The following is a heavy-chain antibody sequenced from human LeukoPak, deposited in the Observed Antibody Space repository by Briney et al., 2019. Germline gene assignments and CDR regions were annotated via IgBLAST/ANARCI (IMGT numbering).Heavy chain of an antibody. V-gene: IGHV4-59*12. Sequence: PSETLSLTCTVSGGSISSYYWSWIRQPPGKGLEWIGYIYHSGSTYYNPSLKSRVTISVDRSKNQFSLKLSSVTAADTAVYYCASRNYGSSFDYWGQGTLVTVSS. CDR1: GGSISSYY. CDR2: IYHSGST. CDR3: ASRNYGSSFDY. J-gene: IGHJ4*02. D-gene: IGHD3-10*01.